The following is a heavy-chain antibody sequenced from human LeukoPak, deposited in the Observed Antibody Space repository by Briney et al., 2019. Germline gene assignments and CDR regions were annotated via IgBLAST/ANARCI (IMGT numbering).Heavy chain of an antibody. CDR1: GGSISSGGYY. Sequence: NPSETLSLTCTVSGGSISSGGYYWSWIRQHPGKGLEWIGYIYYSGSTYYHPSLKSRVTISVDTSKNQFSLKLSSVTAADTAVYYCARDPSSGWYGEGGFDYWGQGTLVTVSS. V-gene: IGHV4-31*03. CDR2: IYYSGST. D-gene: IGHD6-19*01. J-gene: IGHJ4*02. CDR3: ARDPSSGWYGEGGFDY.